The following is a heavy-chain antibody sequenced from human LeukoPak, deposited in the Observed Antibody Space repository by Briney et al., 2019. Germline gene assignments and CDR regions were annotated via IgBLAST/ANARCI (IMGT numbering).Heavy chain of an antibody. J-gene: IGHJ4*02. V-gene: IGHV1-69-2*01. Sequence: ASVKVSCKVSGYTFTDYYMHWVHQAPGKGLGWMGLVDPEDGETIYAEKFQGRVTITADTSTDTAYMELSSLRSEDTAVYYCATVGGSYSDYWGQGTLVTVSS. CDR2: VDPEDGET. CDR3: ATVGGSYSDY. CDR1: GYTFTDYY. D-gene: IGHD1-26*01.